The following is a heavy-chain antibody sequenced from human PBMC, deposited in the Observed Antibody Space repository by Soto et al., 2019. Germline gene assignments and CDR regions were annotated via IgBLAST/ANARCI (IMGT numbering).Heavy chain of an antibody. Sequence: PSETLSLTCTVSGGSISSRSYYWGWIRQPPGKGLEWIGSIYYSGSTYYNPSLKSRVTISVDTSKNQFSLKLSSVTAADTAVYYCARGVGYYDPGDYWGQGTLVTVSS. CDR1: GGSISSRSYY. V-gene: IGHV4-39*07. J-gene: IGHJ4*02. D-gene: IGHD3-22*01. CDR3: ARGVGYYDPGDY. CDR2: IYYSGST.